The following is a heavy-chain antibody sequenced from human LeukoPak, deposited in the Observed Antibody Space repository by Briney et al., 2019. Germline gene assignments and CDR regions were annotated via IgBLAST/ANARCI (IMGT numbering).Heavy chain of an antibody. CDR3: ARDNSVGDVAWWFDP. V-gene: IGHV1-2*02. CDR2: INPNSGGT. CDR1: GYTFTGYY. Sequence: ASVKVSCKASGYTFTGYYMHWVRQAPGQGLEWMGWINPNSGGTNYAQKFQGRVTMTRDTSISTTYMELSRLRSEDTAVYYCARDNSVGDVAWWFDPWGQGTLVTVSS. D-gene: IGHD1-26*01. J-gene: IGHJ5*02.